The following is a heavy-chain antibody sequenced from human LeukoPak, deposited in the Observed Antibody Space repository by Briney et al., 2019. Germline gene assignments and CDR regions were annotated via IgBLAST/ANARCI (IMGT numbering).Heavy chain of an antibody. V-gene: IGHV4-59*12. CDR3: ARGTDMTPITGYYSFVY. J-gene: IGHJ4*02. CDR1: GGSISSYY. Sequence: SETLSLTCTVSGGSISSYYWSWIRQPPGKGLEWIGYSFFSGSTNYNPSLESRVTISLDTSNNQFSLKVTSVTAADTAVYYCARGTDMTPITGYYSFVYWGQGTLVSVSS. D-gene: IGHD5-24*01. CDR2: SFFSGST.